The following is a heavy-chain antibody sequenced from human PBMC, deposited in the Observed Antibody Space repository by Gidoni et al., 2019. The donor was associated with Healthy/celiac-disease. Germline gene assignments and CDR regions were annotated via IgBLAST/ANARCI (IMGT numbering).Heavy chain of an antibody. J-gene: IGHJ4*02. CDR2: ISAYNGNT. CDR3: ARFDYNWNDRGGFDY. V-gene: IGHV1-18*01. D-gene: IGHD1-20*01. Sequence: QVQLVQSGAEVTKPGAYVKVSCKATGYTFTSYGISWLRQAPVQGLEWMGWISAYNGNTKYAQKLQGRVTMTTDTSTSTAYRELRSLRSDDTAVYYCARFDYNWNDRGGFDYWGQGTLVTVSS. CDR1: GYTFTSYG.